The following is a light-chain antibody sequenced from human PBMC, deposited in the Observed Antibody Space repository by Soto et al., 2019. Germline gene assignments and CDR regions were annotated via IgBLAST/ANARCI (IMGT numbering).Light chain of an antibody. CDR1: SSDVGGYNY. J-gene: IGLJ2*01. Sequence: QSALTQPRSVSGSPGQSVTISCTGTSSDVGGYNYVSWYQQHPGNAPKLIIYDVSKRPSGVPDRFSGSKSGNSASLTIAGLQAEDEADYYCGSYAGSYTVGVFGGGTKLTVL. CDR3: GSYAGSYTVGV. V-gene: IGLV2-11*01. CDR2: DVS.